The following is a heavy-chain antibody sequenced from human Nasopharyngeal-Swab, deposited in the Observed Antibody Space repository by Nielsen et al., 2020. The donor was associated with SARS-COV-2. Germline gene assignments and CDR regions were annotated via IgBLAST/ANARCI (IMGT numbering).Heavy chain of an antibody. Sequence: SETLSLTCTVSGGSISSYYWSWIRQPPGKGLEWIGYIYYSGSTNYIPSLKSRVTISVDTSKNQFSLKLSSVTAADTAVYYCARDRPAAADSNYYYGMDVWGQGTTVTVSS. D-gene: IGHD6-13*01. V-gene: IGHV4-59*01. CDR1: GGSISSYY. J-gene: IGHJ6*02. CDR2: IYYSGST. CDR3: ARDRPAAADSNYYYGMDV.